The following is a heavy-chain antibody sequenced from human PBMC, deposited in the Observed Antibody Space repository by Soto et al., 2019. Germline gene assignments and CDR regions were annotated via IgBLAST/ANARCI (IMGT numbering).Heavy chain of an antibody. J-gene: IGHJ6*03. CDR2: ISSSGTID. Sequence: QVQLVASGGGLVKPGGSLRLSCVASGFTLSDYYMSWIRQAPGKGLEWVSYISSSGTIDNYADSVKGRCTISSDNAKHSLLLQMNGLRAEDTAVHYCARRTMGNYYYMDVWGKGTTVTVSS. D-gene: IGHD3-10*01. CDR1: GFTLSDYY. V-gene: IGHV3-11*01. CDR3: ARRTMGNYYYMDV.